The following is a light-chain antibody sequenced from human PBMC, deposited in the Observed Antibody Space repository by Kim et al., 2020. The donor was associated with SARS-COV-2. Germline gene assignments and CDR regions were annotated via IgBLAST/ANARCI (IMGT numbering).Light chain of an antibody. CDR3: QSYDSSLRGYV. V-gene: IGLV1-40*01. J-gene: IGLJ1*01. Sequence: GGGGDVGGDEGVEWYRRLPGTAPKRGVLGGSNRPSGVPDRFSGSRSGTSASRAITGLQAEDEADDYCQSYDSSLRGYVFGTGTKVTVL. CDR2: GGS. CDR1: GGDVGGDEG.